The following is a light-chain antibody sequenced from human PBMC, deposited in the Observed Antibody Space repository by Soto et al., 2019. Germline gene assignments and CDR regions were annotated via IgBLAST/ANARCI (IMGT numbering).Light chain of an antibody. V-gene: IGKV3-11*01. CDR1: QSVSSY. CDR3: QQRSNWPIT. J-gene: IGKJ5*01. Sequence: EIVLTQSPATLTLSPGERATLSCRPSQSVSSYFAWYQQKPGRAPRLLIYDASNRATGIPARFIGSGSGTDFTLTISSLEPDDFAVYYCQQRSNWPITFGQGTRLEIK. CDR2: DAS.